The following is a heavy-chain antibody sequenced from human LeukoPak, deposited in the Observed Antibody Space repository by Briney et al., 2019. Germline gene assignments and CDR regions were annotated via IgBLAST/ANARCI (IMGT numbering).Heavy chain of an antibody. CDR2: IYHSGST. CDR3: ARGSALTRYYDSSGYVGAFDI. CDR1: GYSISSGYY. D-gene: IGHD3-22*01. Sequence: PSETLSLTCTVSGYSISSGYYWGWIRQPPGKGLEWIGSIYHSGSTYYNPSLKSRVTISVDTSKNQFSLKLSSVTAADTAVYYCARGSALTRYYDSSGYVGAFDIWGQGTVVTVSS. J-gene: IGHJ3*02. V-gene: IGHV4-38-2*02.